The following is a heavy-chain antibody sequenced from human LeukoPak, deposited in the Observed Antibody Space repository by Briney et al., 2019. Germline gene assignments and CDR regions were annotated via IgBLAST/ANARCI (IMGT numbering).Heavy chain of an antibody. J-gene: IGHJ6*03. CDR1: GYTFTSYD. V-gene: IGHV1-8*01. Sequence: GASVKVSCKASGYTFTSYDINWVRQATGQGLEWMGWMNPNSGNTGYAQKFQGRVTMTRNTSISTAYMELSSLRSEDTAVYYYARDRPSIAAGPDYYYYYYYMDVWCKGTTVTVTS. D-gene: IGHD6-6*01. CDR2: MNPNSGNT. CDR3: ARDRPSIAAGPDYYYYYYYMDV.